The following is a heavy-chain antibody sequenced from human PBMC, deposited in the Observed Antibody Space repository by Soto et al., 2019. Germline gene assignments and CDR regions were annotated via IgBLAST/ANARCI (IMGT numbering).Heavy chain of an antibody. J-gene: IGHJ4*02. D-gene: IGHD1-1*01. CDR2: IPSDGSAQ. CDR1: GFTFRDYA. Sequence: QVQLVESGGGVVQPGRSLRLSCEASGFTFRDYAMHWVRQAPGKGLEWVAAIPSDGSAQHYADSVKGRFSISRDNSKNTLSLQMNSLRPEDAALYYCARAVAGQVRSAWTWLDYWGQGTLVNVSS. V-gene: IGHV3-30-3*01. CDR3: ARAVAGQVRSAWTWLDY.